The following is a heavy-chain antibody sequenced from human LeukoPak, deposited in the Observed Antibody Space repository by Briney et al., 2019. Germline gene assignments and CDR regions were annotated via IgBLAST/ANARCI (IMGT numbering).Heavy chain of an antibody. CDR3: AQRIAVRPYPFGN. D-gene: IGHD6-6*01. CDR1: GFTFSSYA. V-gene: IGHV3-23*01. CDR2: IGGLGGST. J-gene: IGHJ4*02. Sequence: GGSLRLSCAASGFTFSSYAMSWVRQAPGKGLEWVSSIGGLGGSTFYAVSVKARFTISRDNSKNTLYLQMNSLRAEDTAVYYCAQRIAVRPYPFGNWGQGTLVTVSS.